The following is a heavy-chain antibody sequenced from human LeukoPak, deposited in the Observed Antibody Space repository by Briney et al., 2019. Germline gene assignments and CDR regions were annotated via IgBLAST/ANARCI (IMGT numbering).Heavy chain of an antibody. CDR1: GGSISSGDYY. J-gene: IGHJ4*02. CDR3: ASSLDSSGWYFGVY. CDR2: IYYSVST. V-gene: IGHV4-61*08. Sequence: PSETLSLTCTVSGGSISSGDYYWSWIRQPPGKCLEWIVYIYYSVSTYYNPSLKSRVTISVDTSKNQFSLKLSSVTAADTALYYCASSLDSSGWYFGVYWGQGTLVTVSS. D-gene: IGHD6-19*01.